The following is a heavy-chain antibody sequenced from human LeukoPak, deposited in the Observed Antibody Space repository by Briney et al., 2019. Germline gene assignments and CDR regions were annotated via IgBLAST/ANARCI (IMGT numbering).Heavy chain of an antibody. V-gene: IGHV3-23*01. CDR3: ARDYYGSGTFYNRFDY. Sequence: GGSLRLSCAASGFTFSSYAVSWVRQAPGKGLEWVSAISGSGGSTYYADSVKGRFTISRDNSKNTLYLQMNSLRPEDTAVYYCARDYYGSGTFYNRFDYWGQGTLVTVSS. CDR2: ISGSGGST. D-gene: IGHD3-10*01. J-gene: IGHJ4*02. CDR1: GFTFSSYA.